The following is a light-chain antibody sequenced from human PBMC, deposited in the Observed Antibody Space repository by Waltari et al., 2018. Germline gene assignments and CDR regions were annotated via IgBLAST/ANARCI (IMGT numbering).Light chain of an antibody. Sequence: QSALTQPRSVSGAPGQSVTISCPGTSSDVGGYNYVSWYQQHPYKAPKLMIYDVNKRPSGVPARFSGSKSGNTASLTISGLQAEDEADYYCCSYAGTYTSYMFFGGGTKLTVL. CDR1: SSDVGGYNY. J-gene: IGLJ2*01. V-gene: IGLV2-11*01. CDR3: CSYAGTYTSYMF. CDR2: DVN.